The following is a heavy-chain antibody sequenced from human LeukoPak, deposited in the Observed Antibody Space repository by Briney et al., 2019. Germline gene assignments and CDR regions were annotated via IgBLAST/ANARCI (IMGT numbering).Heavy chain of an antibody. CDR2: IYYTGKT. V-gene: IGHV4-61*03. CDR3: ARDSSSWYGERYFDY. D-gene: IGHD6-13*01. Sequence: SETLSLTCTVSGDSVSNGNYYWSWLRQPPGKALEWIGYIYYTGKTYYNPSLEGRVTILVDTSRNHFSVKLSSVTAADTAVYYCARDSSSWYGERYFDYWGQGTLVTVSS. J-gene: IGHJ4*02. CDR1: GDSVSNGNYY.